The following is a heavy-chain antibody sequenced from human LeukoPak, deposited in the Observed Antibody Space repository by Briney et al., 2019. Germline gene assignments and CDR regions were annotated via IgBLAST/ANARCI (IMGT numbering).Heavy chain of an antibody. CDR2: MNPNSGGT. J-gene: IGHJ4*02. CDR3: AGEGDTMIH. CDR1: GYTFTSYD. Sequence: ASVRVSCKASGYTFTSYDINWVRQATGQGLEWMGWMNPNSGGTNYAQKFQGRVTMTRDTSISTAYMELSRLRSDDTAVYYCAGEGDTMIHWGQGTLVTVSS. D-gene: IGHD3-22*01. V-gene: IGHV1-2*02.